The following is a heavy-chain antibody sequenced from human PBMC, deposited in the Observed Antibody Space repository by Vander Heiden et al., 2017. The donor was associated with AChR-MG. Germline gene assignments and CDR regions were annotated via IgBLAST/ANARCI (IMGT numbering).Heavy chain of an antibody. J-gene: IGHJ4*01. D-gene: IGHD1-26*01. Sequence: QLHLQQPAPGLVTPSESLSLTCPVTGGSISSSSYNCGWSRDPGGKGQEWVGSNHNSGNTCYAQSLKSRVTISIDTSKTTFSLKLSCVSAADTAVYYCARHGGSYSPVDYWGQGTLVTVSS. CDR2: NHNSGNT. CDR3: ARHGGSYSPVDY. V-gene: IGHV4-39*01. CDR1: GGSISSSSYN.